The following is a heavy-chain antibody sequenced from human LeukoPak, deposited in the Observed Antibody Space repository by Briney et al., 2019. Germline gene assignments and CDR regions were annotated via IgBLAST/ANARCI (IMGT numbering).Heavy chain of an antibody. CDR1: GFTFSSYA. Sequence: GGSLRLSCAASGFTFSSYAMSWVRQAPGKGLEWVSDISGSGGITYYADSVKGRFTISRDNSKNTLYLQMSNVRPEDTARYYCARNEAGYHYYIGFWGEGTTVTVSS. V-gene: IGHV3-23*01. CDR3: ARNEAGYHYYIGF. D-gene: IGHD1-14*01. CDR2: ISGSGGIT. J-gene: IGHJ6*03.